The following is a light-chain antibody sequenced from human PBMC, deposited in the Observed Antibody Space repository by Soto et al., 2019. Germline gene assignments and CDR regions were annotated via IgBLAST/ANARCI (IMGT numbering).Light chain of an antibody. CDR2: GNS. CDR1: SSNIGAGYD. Sequence: QSVLTQPPSVSGAPGQRVTISCTESSSNIGAGYDVHWYQQLPGTAPKLLIYGNSNRPSGVPDRFSGSKSGTSASLAITGLQADDEADDYCQSYDSSLSGWVFGGGTKLTVL. J-gene: IGLJ3*02. V-gene: IGLV1-40*01. CDR3: QSYDSSLSGWV.